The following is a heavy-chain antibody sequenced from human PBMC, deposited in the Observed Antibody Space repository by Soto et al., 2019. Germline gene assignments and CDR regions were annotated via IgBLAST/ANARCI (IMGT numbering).Heavy chain of an antibody. CDR3: ARLGPYYDFWGGPIDY. D-gene: IGHD3-3*01. CDR2: IYYSGST. V-gene: IGHV4-59*08. Sequence: PSETLSLTCTVSGGSISSYYWSWIRQPPGKGLEWIGYIYYSGSTNYNPSLKSRVTISVDTSKNQFSLKLSSVTAADTAVYYCARLGPYYDFWGGPIDYWGQGNLVTVSS. CDR1: GGSISSYY. J-gene: IGHJ4*02.